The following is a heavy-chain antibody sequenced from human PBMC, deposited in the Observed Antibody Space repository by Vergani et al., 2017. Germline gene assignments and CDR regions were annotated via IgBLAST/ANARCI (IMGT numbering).Heavy chain of an antibody. CDR3: GRVADFYGLGSRLLDL. CDR2: IFPSGNS. V-gene: IGHV4-30-2*01. D-gene: IGHD3-10*01. CDR1: GDSITNGGFS. Sequence: QLQLQESGSGLVKPSQNLSLTCAVSGDSITNGGFSWNWIRQPPGKGPEWIGYIFPSGNSDYNPSLKNRVSISLDKSKNQFSLKLNSVTAADTAVYYCGRVADFYGLGSRLLDLWGQGILVTVSS. J-gene: IGHJ5*02.